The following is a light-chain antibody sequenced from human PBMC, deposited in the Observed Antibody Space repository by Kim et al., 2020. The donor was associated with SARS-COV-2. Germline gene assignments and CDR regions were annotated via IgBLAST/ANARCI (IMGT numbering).Light chain of an antibody. CDR1: QSVNFY. V-gene: IGKV3-15*01. CDR3: QQYDTWSPLA. J-gene: IGKJ4*01. Sequence: SPGKRGTVSSTASQSVNFYLAWYQQSPGQAPRLLLYDTSTRATGIPARFSGSGSGTEFTLTISSLQSEDFAVYYCQQYDTWSPLAFGGGTKVDIK. CDR2: DTS.